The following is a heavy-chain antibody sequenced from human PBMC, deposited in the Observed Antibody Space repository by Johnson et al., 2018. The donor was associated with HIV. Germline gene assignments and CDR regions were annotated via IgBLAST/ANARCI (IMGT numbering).Heavy chain of an antibody. CDR3: ARAPVNDAFDI. CDR2: ISWNSGSI. J-gene: IGHJ3*02. CDR1: GFTFDDYA. Sequence: VQLVESGGGLVQPGRSLRLSCAASGFTFDDYAMHWVRQAPGKGLEWVSGISWNSGSIGYADSVKGRLTISRDNAKNSLYLQMNSLRAEDPAIYYCARAPVNDAFDIWGQGTMVTVSS. V-gene: IGHV3-9*01.